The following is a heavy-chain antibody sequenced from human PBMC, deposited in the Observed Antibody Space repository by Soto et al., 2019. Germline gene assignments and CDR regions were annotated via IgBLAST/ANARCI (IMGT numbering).Heavy chain of an antibody. V-gene: IGHV4-59*01. CDR2: IYYSGST. CDR1: GGSISSYY. Sequence: SETLSLTCTVSGGSISSYYWSWIRQPPGKGLEWIGYIYYSGSTNYNPSLKSRVTISVDTSKNQFSLKLSSVTAADTAVYYCARDKAGGLIAAAGTLDVWGKGTTVTVSS. D-gene: IGHD6-13*01. CDR3: ARDKAGGLIAAAGTLDV. J-gene: IGHJ6*04.